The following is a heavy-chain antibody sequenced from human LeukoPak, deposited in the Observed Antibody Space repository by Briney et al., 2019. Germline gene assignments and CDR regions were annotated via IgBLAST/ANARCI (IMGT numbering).Heavy chain of an antibody. J-gene: IGHJ4*02. Sequence: KVSCKASGGTFSSYTISWVRQAPGQGLEWMGRIDPSDSYTNYSPSFQGHVTISADKTISTAYLQWSSLKASDTAMYYCARPSRYFDWEIDYWGQGTLVTVSS. CDR2: IDPSDSYT. CDR1: GGTFSSYT. D-gene: IGHD3-9*01. CDR3: ARPSRYFDWEIDY. V-gene: IGHV5-10-1*01.